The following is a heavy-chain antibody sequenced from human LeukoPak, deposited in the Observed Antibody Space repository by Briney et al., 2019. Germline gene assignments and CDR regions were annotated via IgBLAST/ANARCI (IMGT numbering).Heavy chain of an antibody. V-gene: IGHV1-46*01. Sequence: ASVKVSCKASGYTFTSYYMHWVRQAPGQGLEWMGIINPSGGSTSYAQKFQGRVTMTRNTSISTAYMELSSLRSEDTAVYYCTVLGYCSGGSCYSVDYWGQGTLVTVSS. D-gene: IGHD2-15*01. CDR1: GYTFTSYY. CDR3: TVLGYCSGGSCYSVDY. J-gene: IGHJ4*02. CDR2: INPSGGST.